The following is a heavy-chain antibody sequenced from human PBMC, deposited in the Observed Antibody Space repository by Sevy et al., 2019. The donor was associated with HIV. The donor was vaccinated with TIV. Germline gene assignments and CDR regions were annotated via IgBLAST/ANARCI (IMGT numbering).Heavy chain of an antibody. D-gene: IGHD3-10*01. CDR3: SKGGSGTGWFDP. J-gene: IGHJ5*02. V-gene: IGHV3-49*03. Sequence: GESLKISCRASGFNFGDYPMSWFRQAPGKGLAWAGFIRSKASGGTTQYAASVKGRFTISRDDSESIAYLQMNSLKIEESDVYYCSKGGSGTGWFDPWGQGTLVTVSS. CDR1: GFNFGDYP. CDR2: IRSKASGGTT.